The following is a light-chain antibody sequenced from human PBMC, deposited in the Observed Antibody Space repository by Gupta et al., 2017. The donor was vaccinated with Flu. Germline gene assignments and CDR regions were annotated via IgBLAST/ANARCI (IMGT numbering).Light chain of an antibody. J-gene: IGKJ3*01. CDR1: QSISNW. CDR2: KAS. V-gene: IGKV1-5*03. CDR3: QQYDSYCFT. Sequence: DIQMTQSPSTLSASVGDRVTITCRASQSISNWLAWYQQKPGKAPKLLIYKASSLESGVPSRFSGSGSGTEFTLTISSLQPDDFATYYCQQYDSYCFTFGPGTRVEIK.